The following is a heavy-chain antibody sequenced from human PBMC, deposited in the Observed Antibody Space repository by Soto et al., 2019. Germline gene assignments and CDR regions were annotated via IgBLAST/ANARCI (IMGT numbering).Heavy chain of an antibody. Sequence: QVQLVESGGGVVQPGRSLRLSCAASGFTFSSYGMHWVRQAPGKGLEWVALISSDGSKKYYADSVKGRFTISRDNSKNKLYLQMTSLRANETAVYHCANVQQPEYYYYGMDVWGQGTTVTVSS. J-gene: IGHJ6*02. D-gene: IGHD5-18*01. CDR1: GFTFSSYG. V-gene: IGHV3-30*18. CDR3: ANVQQPEYYYYGMDV. CDR2: ISSDGSKK.